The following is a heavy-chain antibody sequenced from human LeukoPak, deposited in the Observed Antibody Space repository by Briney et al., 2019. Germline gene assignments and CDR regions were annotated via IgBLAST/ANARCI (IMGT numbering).Heavy chain of an antibody. V-gene: IGHV4-59*01. CDR1: GGSISSYY. D-gene: IGHD4-17*01. CDR3: ARGHYGDYRNWFDP. Sequence: SETLSLTCTVSGGSISSYYWSWIRQPPGKGLEWIGYIYYSGSTNYNPSPESRVTISVDTSKNQFSLKLSSVTAADTAVYYCARGHYGDYRNWFDPWGQGTLVTVSS. J-gene: IGHJ5*02. CDR2: IYYSGST.